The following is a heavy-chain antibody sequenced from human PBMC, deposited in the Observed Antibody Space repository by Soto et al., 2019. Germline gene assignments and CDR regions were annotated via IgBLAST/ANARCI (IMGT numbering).Heavy chain of an antibody. CDR1: GGSISSGDYY. CDR2: IYYSGST. Sequence: QVQLQESGPGLVKPSQTLSLTCTVSGGSISSGDYYWRWIRQPPGKGLEWIGYIYYSGSTYYNPSLKSRVTISVDTSKNQFSLKLSSVTAADTAVYYCASLYYDILTGYYRVDPWGQGTLVTVSS. J-gene: IGHJ5*02. CDR3: ASLYYDILTGYYRVDP. V-gene: IGHV4-30-4*01. D-gene: IGHD3-9*01.